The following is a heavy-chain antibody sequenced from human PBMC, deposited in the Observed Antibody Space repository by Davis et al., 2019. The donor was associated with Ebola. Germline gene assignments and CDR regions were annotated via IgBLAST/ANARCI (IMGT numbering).Heavy chain of an antibody. V-gene: IGHV1-3*01. D-gene: IGHD2-21*02. CDR3: AKDLSNVIVVVTAIDS. CDR2: INAGNGNT. CDR1: VYTFTSHA. J-gene: IGHJ4*02. Sequence: ASVTVSCMASVYTFTSHAIDWVRQAPGQRLEWMGWINAGNGNTKYSQKFQARISITRDTSANTVFMELSSLTSEDTAVYYCAKDLSNVIVVVTAIDSWGQGTLVTVSS.